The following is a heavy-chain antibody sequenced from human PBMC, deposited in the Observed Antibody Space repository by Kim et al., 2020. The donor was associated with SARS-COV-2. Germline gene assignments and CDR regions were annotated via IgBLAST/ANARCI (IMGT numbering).Heavy chain of an antibody. CDR2: IVVGSGNT. V-gene: IGHV1-58*01. J-gene: IGHJ5*02. CDR1: GFTFTSSA. Sequence: SVKVSCKASGFTFTSSAVQWVRQARGQRLEWIGWIVVGSGNTNYAQKFQERVTITRDMSTSTAYMELSSLRSEDTAVYYCAAPYYYDSSGYYGRGLNWFDPWGQGTLVTVSS. D-gene: IGHD3-22*01. CDR3: AAPYYYDSSGYYGRGLNWFDP.